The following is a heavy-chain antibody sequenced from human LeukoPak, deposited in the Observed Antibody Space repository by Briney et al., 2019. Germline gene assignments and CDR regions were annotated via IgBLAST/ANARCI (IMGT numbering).Heavy chain of an antibody. Sequence: ASVKVSCKASGYTFTSYYMHWVRQAPRQGLEWMGIINPSGGSTSYAQKFQGRVTITADKSTSTAYMELSSLRSEDTAVYYCARGRVQLWPTGYYYYGMDVWGQGTTVTVSS. CDR2: INPSGGST. CDR1: GYTFTSYY. J-gene: IGHJ6*02. V-gene: IGHV1-46*01. CDR3: ARGRVQLWPTGYYYYGMDV. D-gene: IGHD5-18*01.